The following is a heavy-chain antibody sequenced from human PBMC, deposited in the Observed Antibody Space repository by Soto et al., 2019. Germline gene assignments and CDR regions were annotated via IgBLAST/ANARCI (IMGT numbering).Heavy chain of an antibody. J-gene: IGHJ1*01. Sequence: KFQGRVTITRDTSASTAYMELSSLRSEDTAVYYCARGSGVVVAADAEYFQHWGQGTLVTVSS. CDR3: ARGSGVVVAADAEYFQH. V-gene: IGHV1-3*01. D-gene: IGHD2-15*01.